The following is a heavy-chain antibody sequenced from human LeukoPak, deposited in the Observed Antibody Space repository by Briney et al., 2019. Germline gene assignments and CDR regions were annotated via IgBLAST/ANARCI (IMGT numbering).Heavy chain of an antibody. CDR2: IYYIGST. CDR1: GGSNSSSSYY. V-gene: IGHV4-39*01. J-gene: IGHJ6*03. Sequence: SETLSLTCTVSGGSNSSSSYYWGWIRQPPGKGLEWIGNIYYIGSTYYNPSLKSRVTISVDTSKNQFSLKLSSVTAADTAVYYCARHIGGRYYYYYMDVWGKGTTVTISS. D-gene: IGHD3-16*02. CDR3: ARHIGGRYYYYYMDV.